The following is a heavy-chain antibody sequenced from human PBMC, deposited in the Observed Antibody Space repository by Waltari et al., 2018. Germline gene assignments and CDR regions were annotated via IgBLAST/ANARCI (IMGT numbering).Heavy chain of an antibody. V-gene: IGHV3-74*01. D-gene: IGHD4-17*01. Sequence: EVQLVESGGGLVQPGGSLRLSCAASGFTYSMYWMHWVRQAPGKGLGWVSRSNSDGSSTSYADSGKGRFTISKDNAKNTVYLQMNSLRAEDTAIYYCARGARRTTVTTGWWYFDLWGRGTLVTVSS. J-gene: IGHJ2*01. CDR1: GFTYSMYW. CDR2: SNSDGSST. CDR3: ARGARRTTVTTGWWYFDL.